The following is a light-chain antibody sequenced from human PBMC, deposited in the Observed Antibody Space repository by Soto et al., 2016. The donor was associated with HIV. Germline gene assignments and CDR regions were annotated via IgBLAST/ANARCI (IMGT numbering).Light chain of an antibody. V-gene: IGLV3-1*01. CDR3: QAWDTNTYVI. Sequence: SFELSQPPSLSVSPGQTASITCSGENLGNKYVCWYQQKPGQSPVLVIHQDSERPSGIPERFPGSNSGNTATLTISGTQAMDEGDYYCQAWDTNTYVIFGGGTKLTVL. CDR2: QDS. J-gene: IGLJ2*01. CDR1: NLGNKY.